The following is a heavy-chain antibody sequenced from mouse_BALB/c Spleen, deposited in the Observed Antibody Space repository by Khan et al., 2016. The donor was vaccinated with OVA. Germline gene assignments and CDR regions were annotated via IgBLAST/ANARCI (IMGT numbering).Heavy chain of an antibody. CDR1: GYSFTGYF. CDR3: ARVYGSDFDY. J-gene: IGHJ2*01. V-gene: IGHV1-20*02. Sequence: VQLKQSGPELVKPGASVKISCKASGYSFTGYFMNWVMQSHGKSLEWIGRINPHFGETFYNPKFQDKATLTADESSSTAHMELRSLASEDSAVYYCARVYGSDFDYWGQGTALTVSS. D-gene: IGHD1-1*01. CDR2: INPHFGET.